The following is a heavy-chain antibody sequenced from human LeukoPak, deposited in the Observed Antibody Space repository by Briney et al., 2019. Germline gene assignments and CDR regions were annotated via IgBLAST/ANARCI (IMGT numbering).Heavy chain of an antibody. D-gene: IGHD3-10*01. CDR3: VRDGSGSDFSLDH. CDR2: ISYDGSNK. J-gene: IGHJ4*02. Sequence: PGRSLRLSCAASGFTFGSYGMHWVRQAPGKGLEWVAVISYDGSNKYYADSVKGRCTISRDNSKNTLYMQMNSLKDEDTAVYYCVRDGSGSDFSLDHWGQGTLVTVSS. V-gene: IGHV3-30*03. CDR1: GFTFGSYG.